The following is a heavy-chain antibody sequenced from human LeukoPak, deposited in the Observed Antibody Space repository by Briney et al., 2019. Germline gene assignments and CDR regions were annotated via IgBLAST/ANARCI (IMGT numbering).Heavy chain of an antibody. V-gene: IGHV4-30-2*01. CDR1: GVSISSGDFP. CDR2: IFHTGHT. Sequence: SQTLSLTCAVSGVSISSGDFPWRSIRQPPGRGLEWIGYIFHTGHTSYNPSLKSRVTISVDMSKNPLSLRLTSVTAADTAVCYCARGFYGAGSHFDYWGQGTLVTVSS. CDR3: ARGFYGAGSHFDY. J-gene: IGHJ4*02. D-gene: IGHD3-10*01.